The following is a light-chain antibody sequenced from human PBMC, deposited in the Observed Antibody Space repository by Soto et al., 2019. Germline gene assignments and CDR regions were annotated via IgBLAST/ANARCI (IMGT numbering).Light chain of an antibody. CDR3: SSYTSSSTLHV. CDR2: DVT. Sequence: QSALTQPASVSGSPGQSITISCTGTSSDVGDNNYVSWYQQHPGKAPKLMIYDVTHRPSGISNRFSGSKSGNTASLTISGLQAEDEADYYCSSYTSSSTLHVFGPGTKLTVL. CDR1: SSDVGDNNY. V-gene: IGLV2-14*01. J-gene: IGLJ1*01.